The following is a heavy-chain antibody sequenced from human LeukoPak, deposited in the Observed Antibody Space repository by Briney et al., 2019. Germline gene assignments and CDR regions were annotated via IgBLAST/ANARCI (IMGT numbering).Heavy chain of an antibody. V-gene: IGHV3-23*01. CDR1: GFTFSNYA. CDR3: AKDQGEATVPRRLDY. D-gene: IGHD4-11*01. J-gene: IGHJ4*02. Sequence: PGGSLRLSCAASGFTFSNYAMSWVRQAPGKGLEWVSTIYFSGGNTYSADSVKGRFTISRDNSRNTLYLQMNSLRAEDTAVYYCAKDQGEATVPRRLDYWGQGTLVTVSS. CDR2: IYFSGGNT.